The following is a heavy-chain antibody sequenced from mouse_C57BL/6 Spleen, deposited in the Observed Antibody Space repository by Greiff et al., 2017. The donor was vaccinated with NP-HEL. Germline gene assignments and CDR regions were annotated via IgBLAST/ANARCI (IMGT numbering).Heavy chain of an antibody. D-gene: IGHD4-1*01. CDR2: IYPSDSET. V-gene: IGHV1-61*01. CDR3: ARRNWDVRYFDV. Sequence: VQLQQPGAELVRPGSSVKLSCKASGYTFTSYWMDWVKQRPGQGLEWIGNIYPSDSETHYNQKFKDKATLTVDKSSSTAYMQLSSLISEDSAVYYCARRNWDVRYFDVWGTGTTVTVSS. CDR1: GYTFTSYW. J-gene: IGHJ1*03.